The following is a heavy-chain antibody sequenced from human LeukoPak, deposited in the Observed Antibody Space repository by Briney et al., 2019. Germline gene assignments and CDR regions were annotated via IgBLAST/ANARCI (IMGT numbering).Heavy chain of an antibody. CDR1: GGSISDYS. CDR3: ARDRLSSWYGRLVPASFDY. J-gene: IGHJ4*02. D-gene: IGHD6-13*01. V-gene: IGHV4-59*01. Sequence: SETLSLTCTVSGGSISDYSWSWIRQPPGKGLEWIGNIYYSGSANHDPSLKSRVTISRDTSKNQFSLKLTSVTTADTAVYYCARDRLSSWYGRLVPASFDYWGQGTLVTVSS. CDR2: IYYSGSA.